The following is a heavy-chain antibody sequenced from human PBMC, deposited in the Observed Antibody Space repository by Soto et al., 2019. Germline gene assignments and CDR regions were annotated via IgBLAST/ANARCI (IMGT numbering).Heavy chain of an antibody. CDR3: TTGFMRRQGAFDI. V-gene: IGHV3-15*01. CDR1: GFTISNAW. D-gene: IGHD2-8*01. J-gene: IGHJ3*02. CDR2: IKSKNDGGTT. Sequence: EVQLVESGGGLVKPGGSLKLSCAASGFTISNAWMSWVRQAPGKGLEWVGRIKSKNDGGTTDYAAPVKGGFTVSRDDSKNTLYLQMNSMKTEETAVYYCTTGFMRRQGAFDIWGQGTMVTVSS.